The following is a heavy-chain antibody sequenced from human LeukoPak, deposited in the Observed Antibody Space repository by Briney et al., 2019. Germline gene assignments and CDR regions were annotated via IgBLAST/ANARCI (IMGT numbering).Heavy chain of an antibody. V-gene: IGHV4-61*02. J-gene: IGHJ1*01. D-gene: IGHD6-13*01. CDR2: IYTSGST. CDR3: ARGYSSSWYTYFQH. CDR1: GVSISSGSYY. Sequence: PSETLPLTCTVSGVSISSGSYYWSWIRQPAGKGLEWIGRIYTSGSTKYNPSLKSRVTISVDTSENQFSLKLSSVTAADTAVYYCARGYSSSWYTYFQHWGQGTLVTVSS.